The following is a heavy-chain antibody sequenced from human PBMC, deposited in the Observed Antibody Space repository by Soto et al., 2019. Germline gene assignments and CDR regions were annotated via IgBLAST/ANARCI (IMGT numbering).Heavy chain of an antibody. D-gene: IGHD6-19*01. Sequence: ASETLSLTCAVYGGSFSGYYWSWIRQPPGKGLEWIGEIKHSGSTKYNPSLKRRGTISVNTSKTQFPLKLSSVTDEDTVVYYCASGVAGTSYNWFDPWGQGTLVTVSS. CDR3: ASGVAGTSYNWFDP. CDR1: GGSFSGYY. V-gene: IGHV4-34*01. J-gene: IGHJ5*02. CDR2: IKHSGST.